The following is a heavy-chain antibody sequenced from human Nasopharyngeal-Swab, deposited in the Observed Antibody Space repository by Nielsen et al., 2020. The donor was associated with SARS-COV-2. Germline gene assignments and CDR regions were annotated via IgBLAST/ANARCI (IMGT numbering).Heavy chain of an antibody. CDR3: AKRGVAVAATSWFDP. CDR1: GYTFTGYY. D-gene: IGHD2-15*01. J-gene: IGHJ5*02. Sequence: SVNVSCKASGYTFTGYYMHWVRQAPGQGLEWMGWINPNSGGTNYAQKFQGWVTMTRDTSISTAYMELSSLRAKDTAVYYCAKRGVAVAATSWFDPWGQGTLVTVSS. V-gene: IGHV1-2*04. CDR2: INPNSGGT.